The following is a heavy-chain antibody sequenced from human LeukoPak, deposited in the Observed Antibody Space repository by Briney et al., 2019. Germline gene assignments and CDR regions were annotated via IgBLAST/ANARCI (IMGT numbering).Heavy chain of an antibody. V-gene: IGHV4-59*12. CDR3: ATASVPDLRGMDV. CDR1: SGSISSYY. CDR2: IYHSGST. J-gene: IGHJ6*02. Sequence: SETLSLTCTVSSGSISSYYWSWIRQPPGKGLEWIGYIYHSGSTYYNPSLKSRVTISVDRSKNQFSLKLSSVTAADTAVYYCATASVPDLRGMDVWGQGTTVTVSS. D-gene: IGHD1-14*01.